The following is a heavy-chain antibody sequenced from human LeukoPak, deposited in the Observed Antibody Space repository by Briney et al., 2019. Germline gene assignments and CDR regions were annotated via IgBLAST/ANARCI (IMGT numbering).Heavy chain of an antibody. D-gene: IGHD4/OR15-4a*01. CDR2: IYYSGST. Sequence: SETLSLTCTVSGGSISSGDYYWSWIRQPPGRGLEWIGYIYYSGSTYYNPSLKSRVTMSVDTSKNQFSLKLSSVTAADTAVYYCARELTYADYWGQGTLVTVSS. V-gene: IGHV4-30-4*01. CDR3: ARELTYADY. CDR1: GGSISSGDYY. J-gene: IGHJ4*02.